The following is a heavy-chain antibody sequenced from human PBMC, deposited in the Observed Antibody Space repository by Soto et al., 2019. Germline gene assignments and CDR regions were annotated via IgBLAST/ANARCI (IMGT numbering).Heavy chain of an antibody. CDR1: GFIFSAHW. J-gene: IGHJ4*02. D-gene: IGHD2-8*02. V-gene: IGHV3-7*01. CDR3: ARALVNGGDY. Sequence: EVQLVECGGGLVQPGGSLRLSCGTSGFIFSAHWMAWVRQAPGKGLEWVANINQDGSETNFVDSVKGRFTISRDNARNSVYLQMNRLRAEDTAVYYCARALVNGGDYWGQGTLVTVSS. CDR2: INQDGSET.